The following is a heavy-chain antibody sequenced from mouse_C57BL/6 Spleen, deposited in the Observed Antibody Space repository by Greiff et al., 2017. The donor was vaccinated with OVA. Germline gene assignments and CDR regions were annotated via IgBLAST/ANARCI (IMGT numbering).Heavy chain of an antibody. CDR3: APYYGSSFYY. CDR2: IYPGDGDT. V-gene: IGHV1-82*01. J-gene: IGHJ2*01. Sequence: VQLQESGPELVKPGASVKISCKASGYAFSRSWMNWVTQRPGKGLEWIGRIYPGDGDTNYNGKFKGKATLTADKSSSTAYMQLRSLTSEDAAVYFCAPYYGSSFYYWGQGTTLTVAS. D-gene: IGHD1-1*01. CDR1: GYAFSRSW.